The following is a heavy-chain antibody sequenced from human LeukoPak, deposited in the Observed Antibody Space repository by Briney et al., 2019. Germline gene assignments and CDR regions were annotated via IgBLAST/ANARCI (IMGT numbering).Heavy chain of an antibody. CDR1: GFTFSSYA. Sequence: GGSLRLSCAASGFTFSSYAMSWVRQAPGKGLEWVSAISGSGGSTCYADSVKGRFTVSRDNSKNTLYLQMNSLRAEDTAVYYCAKDLRFLEWLPFDYWGQGTLVTVSS. CDR3: AKDLRFLEWLPFDY. V-gene: IGHV3-23*01. D-gene: IGHD3-3*01. J-gene: IGHJ4*02. CDR2: ISGSGGST.